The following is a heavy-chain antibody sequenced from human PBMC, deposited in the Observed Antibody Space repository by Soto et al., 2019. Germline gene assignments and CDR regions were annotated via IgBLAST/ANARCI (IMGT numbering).Heavy chain of an antibody. Sequence: GESLKISCQASGYSFITYWIGWVRQMPGKGLEWMGIMYPGDSDTRYSPSFQGQVTMSADRSISTAYLQWSSLKASDTAMYYCERASNHVDWFPEDFVIWGQGTMVTVSS. CDR1: GYSFITYW. J-gene: IGHJ3*02. CDR3: ERASNHVDWFPEDFVI. V-gene: IGHV5-51*01. CDR2: MYPGDSDT. D-gene: IGHD3-9*01.